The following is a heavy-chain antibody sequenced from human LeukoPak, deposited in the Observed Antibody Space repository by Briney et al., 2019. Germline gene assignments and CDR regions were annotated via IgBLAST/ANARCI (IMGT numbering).Heavy chain of an antibody. CDR2: IYHSGST. J-gene: IGHJ5*02. CDR1: DYSISSGYY. V-gene: IGHV4-38-2*02. CDR3: ARGYFDWLLPGTDWFDP. D-gene: IGHD3-9*01. Sequence: SETLSLTCTVSDYSISSGYYWGWIRQPPGKGLEWIGSIYHSGSTYYNPSLKSRVTISVDTSKNQFSLKLSSVTAADTAVYYCARGYFDWLLPGTDWFDPWGQGTLVTVSS.